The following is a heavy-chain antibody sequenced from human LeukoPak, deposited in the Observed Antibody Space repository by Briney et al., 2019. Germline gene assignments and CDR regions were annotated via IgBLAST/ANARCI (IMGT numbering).Heavy chain of an antibody. V-gene: IGHV4-4*07. J-gene: IGHJ2*01. CDR2: IYNSGST. D-gene: IGHD2-15*01. CDR1: GGSISSYY. Sequence: PSETLSLTCTVSGGSISSYYWSWIRQPAGKGLEWIGRIYNSGSTNYNPSLKSRVTMSVDTSKNQFSLKLRSVSAADTAVYYCARRGTGYCSGGSCSGGGYFDLWGRGTLVTVSS. CDR3: ARRGTGYCSGGSCSGGGYFDL.